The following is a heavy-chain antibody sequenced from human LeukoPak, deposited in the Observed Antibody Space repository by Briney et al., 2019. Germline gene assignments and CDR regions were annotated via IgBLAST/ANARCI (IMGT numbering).Heavy chain of an antibody. CDR1: GYTFTGYY. J-gene: IGHJ4*02. CDR2: INPNSGGT. CDR3: ARDLSSGWYYFDY. D-gene: IGHD6-19*01. Sequence: ASVKVSCKASGYTFTGYYMHWVRQAPGPGLEWMGWINPNSGGTNYAQKFQGRVTMTRDTSISTAYMELSRLRSDDTAVYYCARDLSSGWYYFDYWGQGTLVTVSS. V-gene: IGHV1-2*02.